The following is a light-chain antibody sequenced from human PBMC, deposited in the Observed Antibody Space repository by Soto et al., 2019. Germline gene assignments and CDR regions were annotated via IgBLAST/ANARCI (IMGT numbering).Light chain of an antibody. CDR1: QSVSNF. J-gene: IGKJ4*01. Sequence: EIVLTQSPATLSLSPGKRATLSCRASQSVSNFLAWYQQKAGQAPRLLIYDTSNRAGGIPARFSGSGSGTDFTLTISSREPEDFAVYYCQQRINWPLTFGGGTKVEIK. CDR2: DTS. V-gene: IGKV3-11*01. CDR3: QQRINWPLT.